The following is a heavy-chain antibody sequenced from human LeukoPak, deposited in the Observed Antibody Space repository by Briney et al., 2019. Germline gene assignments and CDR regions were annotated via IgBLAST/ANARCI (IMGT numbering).Heavy chain of an antibody. V-gene: IGHV1-69*13. Sequence: SVKVSCKASGGTFSSYSISWVRQAPGQGLEWMGGITPIFDTADYAQKFQGRVTITADESTSTAYMELSSLRSEDTAVFYCARISLGAIWGYYYGMDVWGQGTTVTVSS. J-gene: IGHJ6*02. CDR2: ITPIFDTA. CDR3: ARISLGAIWGYYYGMDV. CDR1: GGTFSSYS. D-gene: IGHD1-26*01.